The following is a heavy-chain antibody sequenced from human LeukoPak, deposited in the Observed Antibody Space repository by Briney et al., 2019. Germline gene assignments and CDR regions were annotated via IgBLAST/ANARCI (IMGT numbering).Heavy chain of an antibody. D-gene: IGHD1-26*01. V-gene: IGHV1-18*01. J-gene: IGHJ4*02. Sequence: ASVKVSCKASGYTFTSYGISWVRQAPGQGLECMGWISGYNGNTNYPQKLQGRVTMTTDTSTSTAYMELRSLRSDDTAVYYCAREPDSGSYSDYYFDYWGQGTLVTVSS. CDR1: GYTFTSYG. CDR3: AREPDSGSYSDYYFDY. CDR2: ISGYNGNT.